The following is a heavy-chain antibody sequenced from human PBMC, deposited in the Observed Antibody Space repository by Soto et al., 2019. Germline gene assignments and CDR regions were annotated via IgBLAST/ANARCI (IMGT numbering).Heavy chain of an antibody. CDR2: MNPNSGNT. V-gene: IGHV1-8*01. Sequence: ASVKVSCKASGYTFTSYDINWVRQATGQGLEWMGWMNPNSGNTGYAQKFQGRVTMTRNTSISTAYMELSSLRSEDTAVYYCARLYYYGSGSYYYYYGMDVWGQGTTVTVSS. D-gene: IGHD3-10*01. J-gene: IGHJ6*02. CDR3: ARLYYYGSGSYYYYYGMDV. CDR1: GYTFTSYD.